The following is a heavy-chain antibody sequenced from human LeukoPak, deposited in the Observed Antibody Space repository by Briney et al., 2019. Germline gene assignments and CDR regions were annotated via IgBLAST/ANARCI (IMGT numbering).Heavy chain of an antibody. V-gene: IGHV1-24*01. CDR2: FDPGSGEI. Sequence: ASVKVSCKVSGCSITELSTHWVRQAPGKGREWMGGFDPGSGEIIYEQKFQDRVTMTEDTSTDTAYMELSSLRSEDTALYYCATGTHYDLLPFWGQGTLVTVSS. D-gene: IGHD3-9*01. J-gene: IGHJ4*02. CDR1: GCSITELS. CDR3: ATGTHYDLLPF.